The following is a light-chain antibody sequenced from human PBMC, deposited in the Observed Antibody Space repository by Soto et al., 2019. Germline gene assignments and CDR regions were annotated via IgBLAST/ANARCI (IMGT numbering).Light chain of an antibody. CDR3: QQYHSSTTWT. CDR2: GAS. Sequence: DIQMTQSPSSLSASVGDRVTITCRASQSISTYLSWYQQKPGKVPKLLIYGASSLQTGVPSRFSGSGSGTEFIFTISSLQPEDFATYYCQQYHSSTTWTFGQGTKVEIK. V-gene: IGKV1-39*01. J-gene: IGKJ1*01. CDR1: QSISTY.